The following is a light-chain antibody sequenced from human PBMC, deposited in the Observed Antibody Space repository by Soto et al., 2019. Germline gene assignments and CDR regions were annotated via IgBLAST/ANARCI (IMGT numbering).Light chain of an antibody. V-gene: IGLV2-14*02. CDR3: SSYTTSTTVV. J-gene: IGLJ1*01. CDR2: DVN. Sequence: QSVLPPPRSLSGFPGPSITISCTGSTNDIGSYDLVSWYQQYPGKVPKLIIFDVNKRPSGVSNRFSGSKSGNTASLTISGLQPEDEADYYCSSYTTSTTVVFGTGNKVNV. CDR1: TNDIGSYDL.